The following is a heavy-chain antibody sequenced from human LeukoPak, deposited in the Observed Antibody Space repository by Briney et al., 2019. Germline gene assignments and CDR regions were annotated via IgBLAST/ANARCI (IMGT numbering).Heavy chain of an antibody. CDR3: ARHSRDYGDY. J-gene: IGHJ4*02. D-gene: IGHD2-2*01. Sequence: SETLSLTCTVSGGSISSSSYYWGWIRQPPGKGLEWIGSIYYSGSTYYSPSLKSRVTISVDTSKNQFSLKLSSVTAADTAVYYCARHSRDYGDYWGQGTLVTVSS. CDR1: GGSISSSSYY. V-gene: IGHV4-39*01. CDR2: IYYSGST.